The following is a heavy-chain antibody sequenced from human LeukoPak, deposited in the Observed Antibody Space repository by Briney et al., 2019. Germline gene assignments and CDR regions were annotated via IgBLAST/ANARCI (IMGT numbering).Heavy chain of an antibody. CDR1: GYSFGDYA. V-gene: IGHV1-3*01. J-gene: IGHJ4*02. CDR2: INAGNGKT. CDR3: ARGRWTATETTYYLDY. Sequence: ASVKVSCKASGYSFGDYAIHWVRQAPGQRLEWMGWINAGNGKTKYSQNFQARVTITRDRSASTAYMELSSLRSEDTSVYYCARGRWTATETTYYLDYWGQGTLVTVS. D-gene: IGHD4-17*01.